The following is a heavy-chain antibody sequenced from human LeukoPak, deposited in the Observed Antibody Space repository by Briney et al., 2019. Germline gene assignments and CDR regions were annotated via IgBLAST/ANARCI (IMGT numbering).Heavy chain of an antibody. CDR3: ARVYGDYGDY. CDR1: GFTFSNYM. Sequence: GGSLRLSCAASGFTFSNYMMHWVRQAPGKGLVWVSRIKSDGITITYADSVKGRFTISRDNAKNTLYLQMNSLRAEDTALYYCARVYGDYGDYWGQGTLVTVSS. CDR2: IKSDGITI. D-gene: IGHD4-17*01. V-gene: IGHV3-74*01. J-gene: IGHJ4*02.